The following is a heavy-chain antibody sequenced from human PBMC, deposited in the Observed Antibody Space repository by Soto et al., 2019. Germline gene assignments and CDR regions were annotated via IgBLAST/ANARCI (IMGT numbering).Heavy chain of an antibody. CDR3: ARAVGPYCSGGSCQSRRYYYYYMDV. Sequence: PSQTLSLTCAISGDSVSSNSAAWNWIRQSPSRGLEWLGRTYYRSKWYNDYAVSVKSRITINPDTSKNQFSLQLNSVTPEDTAVYYCARAVGPYCSGGSCQSRRYYYYYMDVWGKGTTVTVSS. CDR1: GDSVSSNSAA. CDR2: TYYRSKWYN. J-gene: IGHJ6*03. D-gene: IGHD2-15*01. V-gene: IGHV6-1*01.